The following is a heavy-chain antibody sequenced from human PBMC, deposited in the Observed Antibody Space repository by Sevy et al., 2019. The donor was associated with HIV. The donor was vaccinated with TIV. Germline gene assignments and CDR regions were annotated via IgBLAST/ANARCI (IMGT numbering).Heavy chain of an antibody. CDR3: ARVNRYSSGYNWFDP. V-gene: IGHV4-61*01. CDR1: GGSVSSGSYY. J-gene: IGHJ5*02. CDR2: IYYSGST. D-gene: IGHD6-19*01. Sequence: SETLSLTCTVSGGSVSSGSYYWSWIRQPPGKGLEWIGYIYYSGSTNYNPSLKSRVTISVDTSKNQFSRKLSSVTAADTAVYYCARVNRYSSGYNWFDPWGQGTLVTVSS.